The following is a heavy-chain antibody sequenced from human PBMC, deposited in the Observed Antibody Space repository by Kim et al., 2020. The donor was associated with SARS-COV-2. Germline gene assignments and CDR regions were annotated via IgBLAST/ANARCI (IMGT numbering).Heavy chain of an antibody. Sequence: GGSLRLSCAASGFTVSTYWMHWVRQAPGKGLVWVSRIQSNGISTYYADSVKGRSTISRDTTKNTMYLQMNSLRAEDTAVYYCARGSGNCGVFDYGGQGTL. J-gene: IGHJ4*02. CDR2: IQSNGIST. V-gene: IGHV3-74*01. D-gene: IGHD2-15*01. CDR3: ARGSGNCGVFDY. CDR1: GFTVSTYW.